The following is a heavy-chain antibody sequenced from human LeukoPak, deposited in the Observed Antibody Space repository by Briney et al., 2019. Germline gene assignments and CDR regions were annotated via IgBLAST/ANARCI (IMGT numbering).Heavy chain of an antibody. Sequence: SESLSLTCAVYGGSFSGYYWSWVRQPPGKGLEWIGEINHSGSTNYNPSLKSRVTISVDTSKNQFSLKLSSVTAADTAVYYCARAQYRSSWRDAFDIWGQGTMVTVSS. CDR2: INHSGST. V-gene: IGHV4-34*01. CDR1: GGSFSGYY. CDR3: ARAQYRSSWRDAFDI. D-gene: IGHD6-13*01. J-gene: IGHJ3*02.